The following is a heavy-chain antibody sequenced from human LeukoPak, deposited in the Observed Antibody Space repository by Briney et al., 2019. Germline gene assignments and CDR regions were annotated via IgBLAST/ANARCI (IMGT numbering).Heavy chain of an antibody. V-gene: IGHV4-39*01. J-gene: IGHJ5*02. CDR1: SSYV. CDR2: TYDSGST. CDR3: ARHYGP. D-gene: IGHD3-10*01. Sequence: SSYVMSWVRQAPGKGLEWIGSTYDSGSTYYNPSLKSRVTISVDTSKNQFSLKLNSVTAADTAVYYCARHYGPWGQGTLVTVSS.